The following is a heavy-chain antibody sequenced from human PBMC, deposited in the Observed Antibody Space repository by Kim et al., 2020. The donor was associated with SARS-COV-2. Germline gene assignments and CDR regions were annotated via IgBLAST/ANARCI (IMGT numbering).Heavy chain of an antibody. J-gene: IGHJ4*02. D-gene: IGHD3-22*01. V-gene: IGHV4-4*06. Sequence: LKSRVTMSVDTSKNPFSLKLSSVTAADTAVYYCARARDDSSGYSKYYFDYWGQGTLVTVSS. CDR3: ARARDDSSGYSKYYFDY.